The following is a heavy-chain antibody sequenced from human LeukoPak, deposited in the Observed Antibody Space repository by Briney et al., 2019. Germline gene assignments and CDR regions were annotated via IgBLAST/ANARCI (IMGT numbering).Heavy chain of an antibody. Sequence: ASVKVSCKASGGTFSSYAISWVRQAPGQGLEWMGWISAYNGNTNYAQKLQGRVTMTTDTSTSTAYMELRSLRSDDTAVYYCARDYGRITMVRGVSGYWGQGTLVTVSS. J-gene: IGHJ4*02. CDR2: ISAYNGNT. V-gene: IGHV1-18*01. D-gene: IGHD3-10*01. CDR1: GGTFSSYA. CDR3: ARDYGRITMVRGVSGY.